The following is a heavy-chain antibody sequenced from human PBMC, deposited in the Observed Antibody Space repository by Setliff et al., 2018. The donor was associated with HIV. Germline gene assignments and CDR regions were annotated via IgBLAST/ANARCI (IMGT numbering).Heavy chain of an antibody. CDR3: ARRGSGFFHYYYYMDV. CDR2: INHSGST. D-gene: IGHD3-10*01. Sequence: PSETLSLTCTVSRASIGSNSYYWSWIRQPPGKGLEWIGEINHSGSTNYNPSLKSRVTISVDTSKNQFSLKLSSVTAADTAVYYCARRGSGFFHYYYYMDVWGKGTTVTVS. J-gene: IGHJ6*03. V-gene: IGHV4-39*07. CDR1: RASIGSNSYY.